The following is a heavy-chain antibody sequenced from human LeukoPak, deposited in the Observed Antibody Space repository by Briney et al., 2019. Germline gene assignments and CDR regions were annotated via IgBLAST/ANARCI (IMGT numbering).Heavy chain of an antibody. Sequence: ASVKVSCKASSYTFTSYGISWVRQAPGQGLEWMGWISAYNGNTNYAQKLQGRVTMTTDTSTSTAYMELRSLRSDDTAVYYCARHIVATINPEYFQHWGQGTLVTVSS. CDR2: ISAYNGNT. CDR1: SYTFTSYG. J-gene: IGHJ1*01. CDR3: ARHIVATINPEYFQH. V-gene: IGHV1-18*01. D-gene: IGHD5-12*01.